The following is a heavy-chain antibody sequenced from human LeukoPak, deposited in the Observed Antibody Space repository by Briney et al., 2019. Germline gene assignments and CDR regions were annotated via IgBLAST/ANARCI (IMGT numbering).Heavy chain of an antibody. Sequence: GGSLRLSCAASGFTFSSYSMNWVRQAPGKGLEWVSSISSSSSYIYYADSVKGRFTISRDNAKNSLYLQMNSLRAEDTAVYYCARVNEWLAVTYWYFDLWGRGTLVTVSS. V-gene: IGHV3-21*01. J-gene: IGHJ2*01. CDR1: GFTFSSYS. CDR2: ISSSSSYI. D-gene: IGHD6-19*01. CDR3: ARVNEWLAVTYWYFDL.